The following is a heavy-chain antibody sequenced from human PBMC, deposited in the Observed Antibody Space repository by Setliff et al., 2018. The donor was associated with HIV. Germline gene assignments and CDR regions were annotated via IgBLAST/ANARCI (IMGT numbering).Heavy chain of an antibody. Sequence: GASVKVSCKASGYTFTSYAMHWARQAPGQWLEWMGWINGGNGNTKYSQKFQGRVSITRDTSAGTAYMELSSLTSEDTAGYYCARDETMGADNWGQGTLVTVSS. CDR3: ARDETMGADN. CDR1: GYTFTSYA. CDR2: INGGNGNT. J-gene: IGHJ4*02. D-gene: IGHD3-10*01. V-gene: IGHV1-3*01.